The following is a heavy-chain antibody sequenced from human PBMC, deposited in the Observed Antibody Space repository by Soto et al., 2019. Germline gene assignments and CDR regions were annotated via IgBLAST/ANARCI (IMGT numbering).Heavy chain of an antibody. CDR3: AKEAVGTFDI. D-gene: IGHD6-13*01. Sequence: GGSLRLSCAASGFTFNNYGMHWVRHAPGKGLEWVALISYDGSKNYYGDSVKGRFTISRDNSKNTLYLQMNSLRAEDTAVYYCAKEAVGTFDIWGQGTMVTVSS. CDR1: GFTFNNYG. V-gene: IGHV3-30*18. J-gene: IGHJ3*02. CDR2: ISYDGSKN.